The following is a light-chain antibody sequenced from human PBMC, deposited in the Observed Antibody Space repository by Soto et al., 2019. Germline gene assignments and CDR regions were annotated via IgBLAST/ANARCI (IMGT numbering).Light chain of an antibody. V-gene: IGLV2-23*02. Sequence: QTAMTHPGPLSDYSAQSSTISCTGTSSDIASSNLVSLYQQHPGEAPKLSIYEFTMRPSGVSNRFSGSKSGNTASLSISGLQAEEEADYYCSSYAGSSTYVFGTGTKVTVL. CDR3: SSYAGSSTYV. CDR1: SSDIASSNL. J-gene: IGLJ1*01. CDR2: EFT.